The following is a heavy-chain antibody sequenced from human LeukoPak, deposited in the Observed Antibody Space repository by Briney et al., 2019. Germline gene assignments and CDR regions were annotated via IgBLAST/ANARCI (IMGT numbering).Heavy chain of an antibody. V-gene: IGHV4-4*09. CDR1: GGSVSSYY. Sequence: SETLSLTCTVSGGSVSSYYWSWIRQPPGNQLEWVGYIYTSGSTYYNPSLKSRVTISVDTSKNQFSPRLSSVTAADTALYYCAKTDHYYYFMDVWGKGTTVTVSS. J-gene: IGHJ6*03. CDR3: AKTDHYYYFMDV. CDR2: IYTSGST. D-gene: IGHD2-21*02.